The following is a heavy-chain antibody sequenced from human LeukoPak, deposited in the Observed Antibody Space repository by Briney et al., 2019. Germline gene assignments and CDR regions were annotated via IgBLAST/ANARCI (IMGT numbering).Heavy chain of an antibody. CDR1: GFTSSSYS. D-gene: IGHD4-17*01. CDR2: ISSSSSYI. V-gene: IGHV3-21*01. J-gene: IGHJ4*02. Sequence: PGGSLRLSCAASGFTSSSYSMNWVRQAPGKGLEWVSSISSSSSYIYYADSVKGRFTISRDNAKNSLYLQMNSLRAEDTAVYYCAKDLSPAVTKAPWDYWGQGTLVTVSS. CDR3: AKDLSPAVTKAPWDY.